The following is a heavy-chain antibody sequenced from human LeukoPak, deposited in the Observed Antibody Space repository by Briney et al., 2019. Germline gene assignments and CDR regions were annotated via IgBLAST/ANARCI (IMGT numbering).Heavy chain of an antibody. CDR3: ARGPYDFRSSTYTFFHY. V-gene: IGHV1-2*02. CDR1: GYTFTGYY. J-gene: IGHJ4*02. Sequence: ASVKVSCKASGYTFTGYYMPWVRQAPGQGLEWMGWINHNSGGTNYAQKFQCRVTMTRDTSISTAYMELSRLISDDPPVFYFARGPYDFRSSTYTFFHYWGEGTLVSVSS. D-gene: IGHD3-3*01. CDR2: INHNSGGT.